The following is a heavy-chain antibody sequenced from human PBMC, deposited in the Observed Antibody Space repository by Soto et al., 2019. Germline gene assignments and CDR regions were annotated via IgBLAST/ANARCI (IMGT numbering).Heavy chain of an antibody. CDR3: ARTADTSVYYFDY. J-gene: IGHJ4*02. V-gene: IGHV3-48*01. CDR2: IGIGSSTK. D-gene: IGHD5-18*01. Sequence: PGGSLRLSCAASGFTFRNYGMNWVRQAPGKGLEWVSYIGIGSSTKYYADSVKGRFTISRDNAKNSLYLQMNSLRAEDTAVYYCARTADTSVYYFDYWGQGTLVTVYS. CDR1: GFTFRNYG.